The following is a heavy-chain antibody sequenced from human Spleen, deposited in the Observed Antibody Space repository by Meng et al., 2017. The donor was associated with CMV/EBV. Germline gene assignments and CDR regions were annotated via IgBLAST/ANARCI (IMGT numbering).Heavy chain of an antibody. J-gene: IGHJ4*02. CDR2: IYYSGST. D-gene: IGHD2-2*01. V-gene: IGHV4-59*01. CDR3: ARGYCGGTNCYYGYYFDS. Sequence: GSLRLSCTVSGGSISSYYWSWIRQPPGKGLEWIGYIYYSGSTNYNPSLKSRVTISVDTSKNQFSLKLSSVTAADTAVYYCARGYCGGTNCYYGYYFDSWGQGVLVTVSS. CDR1: GGSISSYY.